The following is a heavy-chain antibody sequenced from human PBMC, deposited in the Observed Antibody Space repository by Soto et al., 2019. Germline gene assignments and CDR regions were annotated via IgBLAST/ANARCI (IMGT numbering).Heavy chain of an antibody. CDR2: IYYSGST. CDR3: ARRDSSSARDWFEP. V-gene: IGHV4-30-4*08. J-gene: IGHJ5*02. Sequence: PSATLSLTCTVSGGSISSGSYYWTWIRQQQGKGLEWIGYIYYSGSTYYNPSLKSRVTISVDTSKNQFSLKLSSVTAADTAVYYCARRDSSSARDWFEPWGQGTLVTVSS. D-gene: IGHD6-13*01. CDR1: GGSISSGSYY.